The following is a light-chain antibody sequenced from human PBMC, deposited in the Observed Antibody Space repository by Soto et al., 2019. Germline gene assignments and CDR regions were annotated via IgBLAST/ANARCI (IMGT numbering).Light chain of an antibody. CDR2: KAS. Sequence: DIQMTQSPSTLSASVGDRVTITCRASQSISSWLAWYQQKPGKAPKLLIYKASSLESGVPSRFSGSGSGTEFTLTISSLQPDYFATSYCQQYNSYCTFGQGTKLDSK. CDR1: QSISSW. CDR3: QQYNSYCT. V-gene: IGKV1-5*03. J-gene: IGKJ1*01.